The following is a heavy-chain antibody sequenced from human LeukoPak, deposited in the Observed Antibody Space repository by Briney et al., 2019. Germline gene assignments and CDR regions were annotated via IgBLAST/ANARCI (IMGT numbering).Heavy chain of an antibody. Sequence: SETLSLTCAVYGGSFSGYYWSWIRQPPGKGLEWIGEINHSGSTKYNPSLKSRVTISVDTSKNHFSLKLSSVTAADTAVYYCARTGYSNGYYYGMDVWGQGTTVTVSS. J-gene: IGHJ6*02. D-gene: IGHD4-11*01. CDR3: ARTGYSNGYYYGMDV. CDR2: INHSGST. CDR1: GGSFSGYY. V-gene: IGHV4-34*01.